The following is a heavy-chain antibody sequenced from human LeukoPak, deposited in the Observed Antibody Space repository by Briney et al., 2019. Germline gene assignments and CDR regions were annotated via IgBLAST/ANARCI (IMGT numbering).Heavy chain of an antibody. J-gene: IGHJ4*02. Sequence: GGSLRLSCAASGFTFSSYSMNWVRQAPGKGLEWVSSISSSSSYIYYADSVKGRFTISRDNAKNSLYLQMNSLRAEDTAVYYCARDQRYFDWLLYGEGALDYWGQGTLVTVSS. D-gene: IGHD3-9*01. CDR1: GFTFSSYS. CDR2: ISSSSSYI. CDR3: ARDQRYFDWLLYGEGALDY. V-gene: IGHV3-21*01.